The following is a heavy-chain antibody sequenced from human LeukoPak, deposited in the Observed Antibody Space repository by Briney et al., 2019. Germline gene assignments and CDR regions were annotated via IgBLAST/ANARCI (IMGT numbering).Heavy chain of an antibody. V-gene: IGHV3-30*18. J-gene: IGHJ4*02. CDR1: GFTFSSYG. D-gene: IGHD6-19*01. CDR2: ISFDGSNK. CDR3: AKDEIGAVAGLLDY. Sequence: PGGSLRLSCAASGFTFSSYGTYWDRQAPGKGLEWVAAISFDGSNKYYADSVRGRFTVSRDNSKDTLYLQMNSLRAEDTAVYYCAKDEIGAVAGLLDYWGQGILVTVS.